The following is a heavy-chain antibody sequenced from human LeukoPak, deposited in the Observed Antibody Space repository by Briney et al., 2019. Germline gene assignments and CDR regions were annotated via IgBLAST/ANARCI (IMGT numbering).Heavy chain of an antibody. J-gene: IGHJ4*02. CDR2: ISKDAAFM. D-gene: IGHD6-19*01. Sequence: GGSLRLSCAASGFIFIDYDFHWVRQAPGKGLEWLAYISKDAAFMFYADSVRGRYTVSRDNSKRTVYLQLNSLRAEDTALYYCARDLMWLVDYWGQGTLVTVSS. CDR1: GFIFIDYD. CDR3: ARDLMWLVDY. V-gene: IGHV3-30*04.